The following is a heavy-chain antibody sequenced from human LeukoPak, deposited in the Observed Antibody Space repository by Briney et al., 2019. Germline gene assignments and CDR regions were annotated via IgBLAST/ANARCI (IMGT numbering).Heavy chain of an antibody. D-gene: IGHD6-13*01. CDR3: ARGDRAAAGALGY. Sequence: SETLSLTCTVSGGSISSYYWSWIRQPPGKGLEWIGYIYYSGSTNYNPSLKSRVTISVDTSKNQFSLKLSSVTAADTAVYYCARGDRAAAGALGYWGQGTLVTVSS. CDR1: GGSISSYY. J-gene: IGHJ4*02. V-gene: IGHV4-59*01. CDR2: IYYSGST.